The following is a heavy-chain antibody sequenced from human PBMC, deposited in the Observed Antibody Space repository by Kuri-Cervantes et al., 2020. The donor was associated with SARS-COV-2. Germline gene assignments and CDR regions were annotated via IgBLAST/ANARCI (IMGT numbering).Heavy chain of an antibody. D-gene: IGHD2-2*01. J-gene: IGHJ4*02. CDR1: GFTFSSYG. CDR2: IRYDGSNK. CDR3: ARNRGIVLAAPLDH. Sequence: GESLKISCTASGFTFSSYGMHWVRQAPGKGLEWVAFIRYDGSNKYYADSVKGRFTISRDNSKNTLYLQMNGLRAEDTAVYYCARNRGIVLAAPLDHWGQGTLVTVSS. V-gene: IGHV3-30*02.